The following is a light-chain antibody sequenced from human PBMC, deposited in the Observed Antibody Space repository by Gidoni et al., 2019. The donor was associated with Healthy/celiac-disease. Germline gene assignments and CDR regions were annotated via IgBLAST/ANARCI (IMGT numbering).Light chain of an antibody. CDR2: DVS. Sequence: QSPLTQPLPVSGSPALSVTISCTGTSSDVGGYNYVSWYQQHPGKAPKLMIYDVSKRPSGVPDRFSGSKSGNTASLTISGLQAEDEADYYCSSYAGSYTYVVFGGGTKLTVL. J-gene: IGLJ2*01. CDR3: SSYAGSYTYVV. V-gene: IGLV2-11*01. CDR1: SSDVGGYNY.